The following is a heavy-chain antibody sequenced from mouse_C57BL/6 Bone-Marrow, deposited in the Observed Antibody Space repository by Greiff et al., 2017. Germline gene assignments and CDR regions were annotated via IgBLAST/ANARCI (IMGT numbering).Heavy chain of an antibody. CDR2: IYPGSGST. V-gene: IGHV1-55*01. D-gene: IGHD1-1*01. CDR3: ARRDITTVVATNAMDY. Sequence: VKLQQPGAELVKPGASVKMSCKASGYTFTSYWITWVKQRPGQGLEWIGDIYPGSGSTNYNEKFTGKATLTVDTSSSTAYMQLRSLTSEDSAVDYGARRDITTVVATNAMDYWGQGTSVTVSS. J-gene: IGHJ4*01. CDR1: GYTFTSYW.